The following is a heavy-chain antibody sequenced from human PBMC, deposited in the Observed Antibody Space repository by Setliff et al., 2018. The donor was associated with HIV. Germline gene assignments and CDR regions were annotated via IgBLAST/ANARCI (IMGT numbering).Heavy chain of an antibody. CDR3: ARARYYYDPDNTGSSGEYFDY. CDR2: INHSGST. J-gene: IGHJ4*02. V-gene: IGHV4-34*01. D-gene: IGHD3-22*01. CDR1: GGSFSAYY. Sequence: SETLSLTCAVYGGSFSAYYWSWIRQPPVKGLEWIGEINHSGSTNYNPSLKSRVTISVDTSKIQFSLKLSSVTAADTAVYFCARARYYYDPDNTGSSGEYFDYWGQGALVTVS.